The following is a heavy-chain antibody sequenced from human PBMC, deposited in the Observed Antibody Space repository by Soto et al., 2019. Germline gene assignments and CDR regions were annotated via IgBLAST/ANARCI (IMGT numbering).Heavy chain of an antibody. CDR2: ISYDGSNK. D-gene: IGHD4-4*01. J-gene: IGHJ6*02. Sequence: QVQLVESGGGVVQPGRSLRLSCAASGITFSSYGMHWVRQAPGKGLEWVAVISYDGSNKSYEDSVKGRFTISRDNSKNTMYLQMNNLRAEDTAVYYCAKERVIVTTFGPYYSYGMDVCGQGTTVT. CDR1: GITFSSYG. V-gene: IGHV3-30*18. CDR3: AKERVIVTTFGPYYSYGMDV.